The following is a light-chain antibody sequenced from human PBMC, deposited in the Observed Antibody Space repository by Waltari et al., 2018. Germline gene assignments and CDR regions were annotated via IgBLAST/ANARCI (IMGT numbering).Light chain of an antibody. CDR2: DVS. J-gene: IGLJ2*01. CDR3: CSNASNYEV. V-gene: IGLV2-11*01. CDR1: SSDVGGYDY. Sequence: QSALTQPRSVSGSPGQSVTISCTGTSSDVGGYDYVAWYQQHPGKVPKLMIYDVSKRPSGVPDRFSGSKSGNTASLTISGLQAEDEADYYCCSNASNYEVFGGGTKLTVL.